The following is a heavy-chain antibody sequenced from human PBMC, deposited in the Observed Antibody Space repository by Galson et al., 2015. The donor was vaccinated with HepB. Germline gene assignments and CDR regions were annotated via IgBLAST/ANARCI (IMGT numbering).Heavy chain of an antibody. CDR2: IKSKTDGRTR. J-gene: IGHJ4*02. Sequence: SLRLSCAASGFTFSNAWIGWVRQAPGKGLEWVGRIKSKTDGRTRDYAAPVKGRFTISREDSKNTLYLQMNSLKTEDTAVYYCTTSGWTHVDYWGQGTLVTVSS. V-gene: IGHV3-15*01. CDR3: TTSGWTHVDY. D-gene: IGHD6-19*01. CDR1: GFTFSNAW.